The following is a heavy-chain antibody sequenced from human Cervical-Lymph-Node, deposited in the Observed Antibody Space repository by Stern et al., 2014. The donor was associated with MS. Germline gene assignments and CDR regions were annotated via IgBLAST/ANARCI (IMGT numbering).Heavy chain of an antibody. CDR3: AIPRPGIAVDYYYGMDV. CDR2: IIPIYGNT. D-gene: IGHD6-19*01. CDR1: GGTFSRYG. Sequence: QDQLVESGAEVKKPGSSVKVSCKASGGTFSRYGISWVRQAPGQGLEWMGGIIPIYGNTNYAQKFQGRVTITADESTSTAYMELSSLRSEDTAVYYCAIPRPGIAVDYYYGMDVWGQGTTVTVSS. J-gene: IGHJ6*02. V-gene: IGHV1-69*01.